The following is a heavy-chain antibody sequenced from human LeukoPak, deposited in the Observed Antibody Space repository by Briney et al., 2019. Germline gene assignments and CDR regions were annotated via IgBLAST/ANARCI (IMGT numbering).Heavy chain of an antibody. V-gene: IGHV3-21*01. J-gene: IGHJ5*02. CDR2: ISSSSSYI. CDR3: ARDRFLGYCSGGSCYSDPNNWFDP. D-gene: IGHD2-15*01. CDR1: GFTFSSYS. Sequence: GGSLRLSCAASGFTFSSYSMNWVRQAPGKGLEWVSSISSSSSYIYYADSVKGRFTISRDNAKNSLYLQMNSLRAEDTAVYYCARDRFLGYCSGGSCYSDPNNWFDPWGQGTLVTVSS.